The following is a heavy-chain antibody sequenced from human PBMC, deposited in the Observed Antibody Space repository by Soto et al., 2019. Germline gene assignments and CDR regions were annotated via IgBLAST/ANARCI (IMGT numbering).Heavy chain of an antibody. D-gene: IGHD6-13*01. Sequence: GGSLRLSCAASGFTFSSYSMNWVRQAPGKGLEWVSSISSSSSYIYYADSVKGRFTISRDNAKNSLYLQMNSLRAEDTAVYYCARDPDSGYSSSWCNYWGQGTLVTVSS. CDR3: ARDPDSGYSSSWCNY. CDR2: ISSSSSYI. J-gene: IGHJ4*02. V-gene: IGHV3-21*01. CDR1: GFTFSSYS.